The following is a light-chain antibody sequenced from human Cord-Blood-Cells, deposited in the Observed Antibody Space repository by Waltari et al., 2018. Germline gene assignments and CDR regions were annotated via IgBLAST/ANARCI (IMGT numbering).Light chain of an antibody. Sequence: DIQMTPSQSSLSASVGDRVSMTCRASQISRSYLNWYQQKPGKAPKLLIYAASSVQSGVPPRFSGSGSGTDFTLTMSSLQPEDFATYYCQQSYSTPRTFGQGTKVEIK. CDR3: QQSYSTPRT. CDR1: QISRSY. V-gene: IGKV1-39*01. CDR2: AAS. J-gene: IGKJ1*01.